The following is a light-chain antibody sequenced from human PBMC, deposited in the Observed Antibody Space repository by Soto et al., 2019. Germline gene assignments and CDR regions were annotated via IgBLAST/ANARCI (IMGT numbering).Light chain of an antibody. J-gene: IGLJ1*01. V-gene: IGLV2-14*01. Sequence: QSALTQPASVSGSPGQSITISCTGTSSDVGGYNYVSWYQQPPGKATKLMIYDVSNRPSGVSNRFSGSKSGNTASLTISGLQAEDEADYYCSSYTSSSTYVFGTGTKVTVL. CDR1: SSDVGGYNY. CDR2: DVS. CDR3: SSYTSSSTYV.